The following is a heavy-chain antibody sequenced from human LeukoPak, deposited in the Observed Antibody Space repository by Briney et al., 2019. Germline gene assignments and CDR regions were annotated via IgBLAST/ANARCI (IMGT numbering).Heavy chain of an antibody. CDR2: IRGSGDST. Sequence: RGSPRLSCAASGFTFSSFVMSWVRQAPGMGPEWVSAIRGSGDSTYYADSVKGRFTISRDNSKNTLHLQMNSLRAEDTAVYYCAKCLDAFDIWGQGTMVTVSS. J-gene: IGHJ3*02. CDR1: GFTFSSFV. V-gene: IGHV3-23*01. CDR3: AKCLDAFDI.